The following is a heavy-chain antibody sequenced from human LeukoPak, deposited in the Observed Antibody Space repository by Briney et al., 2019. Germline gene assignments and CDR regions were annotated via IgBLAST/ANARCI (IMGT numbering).Heavy chain of an antibody. J-gene: IGHJ3*02. V-gene: IGHV3-23*01. Sequence: GGSLRLSCAASGFTFSSYAMSWVRQAPGKGLEWFSAISGSGGSTYYADSVKGRFSISRDNSKNTLYLQMNSLRAEGTAIYYCAKDPNGDYIGTFDIWGQGTMVIVS. CDR1: GFTFSSYA. CDR3: AKDPNGDYIGTFDI. D-gene: IGHD4-17*01. CDR2: ISGSGGST.